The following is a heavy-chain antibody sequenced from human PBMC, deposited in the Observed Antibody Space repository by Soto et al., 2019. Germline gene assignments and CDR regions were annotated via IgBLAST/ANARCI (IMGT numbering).Heavy chain of an antibody. CDR1: GGSLSSYG. V-gene: IGHV4-59*01. CDR3: ARRYGGNFDY. J-gene: IGHJ4*02. Sequence: SETLCVTWSVAGGSLSSYGGSWIRPPPGKGLEWIGYIYYSGSTNYNPSLKSRVTISVDTSKNQFSLKLSSVTAADTAVYYCARRYGGNFDYWGQGTLVTVSS. CDR2: IYYSGST. D-gene: IGHD1-26*01.